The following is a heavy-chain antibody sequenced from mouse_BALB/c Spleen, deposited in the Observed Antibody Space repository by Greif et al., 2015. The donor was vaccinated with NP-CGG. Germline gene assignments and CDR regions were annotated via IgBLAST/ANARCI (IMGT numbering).Heavy chain of an antibody. J-gene: IGHJ1*01. V-gene: IGHV7-1*02. D-gene: IGHD2-1*01. CDR1: GFTFSDFY. CDR2: SRNKANDYTT. Sequence: EVKLMESGGGLVQPGGSLRLSCATSGFTFSDFYMEWVRQPPGKRLEWIAASRNKANDYTTEYSASVKGRFIVSRDTSQSILYLQMNALRAEDTAIYYCARDLYYGNYWYFDVWGAGTTVTVSS. CDR3: ARDLYYGNYWYFDV.